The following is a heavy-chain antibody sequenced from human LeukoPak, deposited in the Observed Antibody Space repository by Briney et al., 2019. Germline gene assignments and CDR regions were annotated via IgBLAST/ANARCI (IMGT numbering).Heavy chain of an antibody. Sequence: GESLKISCKGSGYSITSYWIGWVRQMPGKGLEWMGIIYPGDSDTRYSPSFQGQVTISADKSISTAYLQWSSLKASDTAMYYCARQRYYYDSSGAHIDYWGQGTLVTVSS. J-gene: IGHJ4*02. D-gene: IGHD3-22*01. CDR3: ARQRYYYDSSGAHIDY. CDR2: IYPGDSDT. V-gene: IGHV5-51*01. CDR1: GYSITSYW.